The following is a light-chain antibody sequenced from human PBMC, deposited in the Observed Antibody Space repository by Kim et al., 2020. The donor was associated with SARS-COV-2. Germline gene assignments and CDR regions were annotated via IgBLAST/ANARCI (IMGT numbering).Light chain of an antibody. J-gene: IGKJ2*01. CDR1: QSISVY. CDR2: AAS. Sequence: DIQMTQSPSSLSASVGDRVTITCRASQSISVYLNWFQQKPGKAPNLLIFAASSLQSGVPSRFTGSGSGTDFTLTISSLQPDDFATYYCQQSYGTPPTFGQGTKVDIK. V-gene: IGKV1-39*01. CDR3: QQSYGTPPT.